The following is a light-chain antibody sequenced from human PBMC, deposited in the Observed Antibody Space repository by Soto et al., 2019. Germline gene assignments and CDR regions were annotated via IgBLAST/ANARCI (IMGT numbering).Light chain of an antibody. CDR1: SSDVGGYNY. CDR3: SSYTNSNTVL. V-gene: IGLV2-14*01. Sequence: QSALTQPASVSGSPGQSITISCTGTSSDVGGYNYVCWYQQHPGKAPKLIIYDVSDRPSGVSNRFSGSKSGNTASLSISGLQAEDEADYYCSSYTNSNTVLFGGGTKLTVL. J-gene: IGLJ2*01. CDR2: DVS.